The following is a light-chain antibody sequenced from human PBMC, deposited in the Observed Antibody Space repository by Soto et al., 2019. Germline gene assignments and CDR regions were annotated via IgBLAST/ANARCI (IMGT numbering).Light chain of an antibody. Sequence: QSALTQPASVSGSPGQSITISCTGTSSDVGSHNLVSWYQQHPGQAPKLMIYEVSKRTLGVSTRFSASKSGNTASLTISGLQAEDEADYYCCSYGGSRAVFGGGTQQTVL. V-gene: IGLV2-23*02. CDR3: CSYGGSRAV. CDR2: EVS. CDR1: SSDVGSHNL. J-gene: IGLJ7*01.